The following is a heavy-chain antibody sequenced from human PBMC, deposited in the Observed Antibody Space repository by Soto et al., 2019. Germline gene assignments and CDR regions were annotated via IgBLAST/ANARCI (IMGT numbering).Heavy chain of an antibody. CDR2: IIPIFGTA. J-gene: IGHJ6*02. Sequence: GASVKVSCKASGGTFSSYAISWVRHAPGQGLEWMGGIIPIFGTANYAQKFQGRVTITADESTSTAYMELSSLRSEDTAVYYCARGSTSFQRYYYGMDVWGQGTTVTVSS. CDR1: GGTFSSYA. CDR3: ARGSTSFQRYYYGMDV. V-gene: IGHV1-69*13. D-gene: IGHD2-2*01.